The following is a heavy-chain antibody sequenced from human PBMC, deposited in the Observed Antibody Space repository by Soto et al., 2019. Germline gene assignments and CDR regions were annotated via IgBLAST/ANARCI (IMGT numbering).Heavy chain of an antibody. Sequence: ASVKVSCKASGYTFTSYAMHWVRQAPGQRLEWMGWINAGNGNTKYSQKFQGRVTITRDTSASTAYMELSSLRSEDTAVYYCARGGYSYGYRDYWGQGTLVTVSS. D-gene: IGHD5-18*01. CDR1: GYTFTSYA. CDR2: INAGNGNT. J-gene: IGHJ4*02. CDR3: ARGGYSYGYRDY. V-gene: IGHV1-3*01.